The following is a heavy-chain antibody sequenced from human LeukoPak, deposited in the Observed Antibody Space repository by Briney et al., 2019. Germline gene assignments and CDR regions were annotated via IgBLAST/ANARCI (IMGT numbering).Heavy chain of an antibody. CDR3: ASGRGSPPYYYYYMDV. D-gene: IGHD3-16*01. CDR1: GVTVSSNY. V-gene: IGHV3-53*01. J-gene: IGHJ6*03. CDR2: IYSGGST. Sequence: PGGSLILFCSASGVTVSSNYTSWVRQAPGEGLEWGSVIYSGGSTYYADSVKGRVTISIDNSKNTLYLQMNSLRDEDTAVYYCASGRGSPPYYYYYMDVWGKGTTVTVSS.